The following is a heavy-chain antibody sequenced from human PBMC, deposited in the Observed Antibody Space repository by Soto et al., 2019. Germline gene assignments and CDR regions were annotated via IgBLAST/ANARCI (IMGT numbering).Heavy chain of an antibody. CDR3: AIFYYGSGSYPSPLSDY. D-gene: IGHD3-10*01. V-gene: IGHV4-61*05. J-gene: IGHJ4*02. Sequence: SETLSLTCTVTGDSISSRSYYWGWIRQPPGKGLEWIGYIYYSGSTNYNPSLKSRVTISVDTSKNQFSLKLSSVTAADTAVYYCAIFYYGSGSYPSPLSDYWGQGTLVTVSS. CDR2: IYYSGST. CDR1: GDSISSRSYY.